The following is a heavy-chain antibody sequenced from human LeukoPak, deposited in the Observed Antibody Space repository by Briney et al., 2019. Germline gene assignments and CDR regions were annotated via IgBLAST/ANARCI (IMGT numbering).Heavy chain of an antibody. CDR2: IYTSGST. Sequence: SQTLSLTCTVSGGSINSGSYYWSWIRQPAGKGLEWIGRIYTSGSTKYNPSLKSRVTISVDTSKNQFSLKLSSVTAADTAVYYCARAVEGGYSSSSWGYYYYMDVWGKGTTVTVSS. CDR3: ARAVEGGYSSSSWGYYYYMDV. CDR1: GGSINSGSYY. V-gene: IGHV4-61*02. D-gene: IGHD6-6*01. J-gene: IGHJ6*03.